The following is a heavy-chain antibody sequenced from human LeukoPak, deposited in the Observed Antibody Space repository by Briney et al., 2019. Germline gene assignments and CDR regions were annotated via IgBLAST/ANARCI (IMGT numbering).Heavy chain of an antibody. CDR3: ARDPDYDFWSGYTYFDY. V-gene: IGHV3-48*03. J-gene: IGHJ4*02. CDR2: ISSSGSTI. D-gene: IGHD3-3*01. CDR1: GFTFSLYE. Sequence: GGSLRLSCAASGFTFSLYEMNWVRQAPGKGLEWVSYISSSGSTIYYADSVKGRFTISRDNAKNSLYLQMNSLRAEDTAVYYCARDPDYDFWSGYTYFDYWGQGTLVTASS.